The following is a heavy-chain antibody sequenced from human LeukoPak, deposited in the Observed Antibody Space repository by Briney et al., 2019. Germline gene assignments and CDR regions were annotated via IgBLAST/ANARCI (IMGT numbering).Heavy chain of an antibody. CDR3: ARVDCCGDCYYGYFDY. CDR1: GFTFSSYG. V-gene: IGHV3-33*01. D-gene: IGHD2-21*02. J-gene: IGHJ4*02. Sequence: PGGSLRLSCAASGFTFSSYGMHWVRQAPGKGLEWVAVIWYDGSNKYYADSVKGRFTISRDNSKNTLYLQMNSLRAEDTAVYYCARVDCCGDCYYGYFDYWGQGTLVTVSS. CDR2: IWYDGSNK.